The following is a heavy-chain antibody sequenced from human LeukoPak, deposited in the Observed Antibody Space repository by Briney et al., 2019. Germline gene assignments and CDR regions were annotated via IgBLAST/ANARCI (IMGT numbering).Heavy chain of an antibody. CDR2: FDPGDGET. J-gene: IGHJ4*02. V-gene: IGHV1-24*01. CDR1: GYTLTDFS. Sequence: GASVKVSCKVSGYTLTDFSMHWVRQAPGKGLEWMGGFDPGDGETIYAQKFQGRVTMTEDTSTDTAYMELSSLRSEDTAVYYCATPMVRGVTPTIFDYWGRGTLVTVSS. CDR3: ATPMVRGVTPTIFDY. D-gene: IGHD3-10*01.